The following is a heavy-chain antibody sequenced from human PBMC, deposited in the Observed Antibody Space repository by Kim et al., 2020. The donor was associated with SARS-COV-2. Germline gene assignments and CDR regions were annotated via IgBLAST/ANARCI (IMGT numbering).Heavy chain of an antibody. D-gene: IGHD5-18*01. V-gene: IGHV3-30*18. Sequence: GGSLRLSCAASGFTFSSYGMHWVRQAPGKGLEWVAVISYDGSNKYYADSVKGRFTISRDNSKNTLYLQMNSLRAEDTAVYYCAKGTIQLWLFNTDYWGQGTLVTVSS. J-gene: IGHJ4*02. CDR2: ISYDGSNK. CDR1: GFTFSSYG. CDR3: AKGTIQLWLFNTDY.